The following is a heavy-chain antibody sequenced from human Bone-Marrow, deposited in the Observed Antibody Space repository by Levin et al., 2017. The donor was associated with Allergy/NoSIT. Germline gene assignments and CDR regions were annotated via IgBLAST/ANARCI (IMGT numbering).Heavy chain of an antibody. Sequence: GGSLRLSCATSGFTFSTYGMTWVRQAPGKGLEWVSSISTTSNYIHYADSVKGRFTISRDNANNSLYLQMNRLRGEDTAVYYCARAAGAAGRGGMDVWGQGTTVTVSS. CDR1: GFTFSTYG. CDR3: ARAAGAAGRGGMDV. D-gene: IGHD6-13*01. CDR2: ISTTSNYI. V-gene: IGHV3-21*01. J-gene: IGHJ6*02.